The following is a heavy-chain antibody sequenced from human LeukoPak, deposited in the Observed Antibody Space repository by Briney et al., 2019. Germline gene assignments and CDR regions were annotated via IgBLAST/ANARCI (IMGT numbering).Heavy chain of an antibody. V-gene: IGHV1-18*01. D-gene: IGHD6-6*01. Sequence: ASVKVSCKASGYTFTSYGISWVRQAPGQGLEWMGWISAYNGNTNYAQKLQGRVTVTTDTSTSTAYMELRSLRSDDTAVYYCAITPARRESYWFDPWGQGTLVTVSS. J-gene: IGHJ5*02. CDR3: AITPARRESYWFDP. CDR2: ISAYNGNT. CDR1: GYTFTSYG.